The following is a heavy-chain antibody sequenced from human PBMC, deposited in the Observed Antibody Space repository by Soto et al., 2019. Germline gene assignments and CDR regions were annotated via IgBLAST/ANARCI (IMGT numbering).Heavy chain of an antibody. CDR2: IIPIFGTA. Sequence: QVQLVQSGAEVKKPGSSVKVSCKASGGTFSSYAISWVRQAPGQGLEWMGGIIPIFGTANYTQKFQGRVTITADESTRTAYMALISLGSEDTAVYYCASRPMAAAGQQLEVDWFDPWGQGTLVAVSS. CDR3: ASRPMAAAGQQLEVDWFDP. CDR1: GGTFSSYA. V-gene: IGHV1-69*01. J-gene: IGHJ5*02. D-gene: IGHD6-13*01.